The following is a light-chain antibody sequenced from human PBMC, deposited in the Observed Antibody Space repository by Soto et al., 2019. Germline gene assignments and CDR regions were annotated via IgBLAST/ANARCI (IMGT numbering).Light chain of an antibody. Sequence: QMTQYTSSLSASVGDRVTITCRASQSITTYLNWYQQRPGKAPEVLIYAASRLQGGVPSRFNGSSSGTDVTLTINSLKPEDYAAYYCQRSYRTPWTFGQRTKVEIK. J-gene: IGKJ1*01. V-gene: IGKV1-39*01. CDR3: QRSYRTPWT. CDR1: QSITTY. CDR2: AAS.